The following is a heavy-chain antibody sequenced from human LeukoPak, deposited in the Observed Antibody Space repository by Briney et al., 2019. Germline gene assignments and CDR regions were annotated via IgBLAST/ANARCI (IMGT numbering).Heavy chain of an antibody. V-gene: IGHV3-33*01. CDR1: GFTLSSYG. Sequence: GGSLRLSCAASGFTLSSYGMHWVRQAPGKGLEWVAVIWYDGSNKYYADSVKGRFTISRDNSKNTLYLQMNSLRAEDTAVYYCARRGYSYGPDAFDIWGQGTMVTVSS. D-gene: IGHD5-18*01. CDR3: ARRGYSYGPDAFDI. CDR2: IWYDGSNK. J-gene: IGHJ3*02.